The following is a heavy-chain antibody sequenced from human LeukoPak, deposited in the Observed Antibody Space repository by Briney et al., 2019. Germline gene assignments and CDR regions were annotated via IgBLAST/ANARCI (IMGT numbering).Heavy chain of an antibody. CDR1: RFTLSIYA. Sequence: GGSLRLSCAPSRFTLSIYAMHWVRQTHGKGRGWVSRTNWKVGTTDYADSLKGRFTISRHNAKNSLYLKMNTLPAAHTALYYSAKDKNPGYCSGVGCYSGLGYYYYAMDVWGQGTPVTVSS. J-gene: IGHJ6*02. CDR2: TNWKVGTT. V-gene: IGHV3-9*01. D-gene: IGHD2-15*01. CDR3: AKDKNPGYCSGVGCYSGLGYYYYAMDV.